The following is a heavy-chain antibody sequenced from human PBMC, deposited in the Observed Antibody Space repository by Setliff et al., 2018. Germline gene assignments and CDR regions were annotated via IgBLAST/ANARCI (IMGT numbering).Heavy chain of an antibody. CDR2: IHPSGST. CDR1: GGSISSGSYY. V-gene: IGHV4-61*02. Sequence: TLSLTCAVSGGSISSGSYYWSWIRQTAGKGLEWIGRIHPSGSTNYNPSLKSRVTISVDTSKNQFSLKVSSVTAADTAVYYCARTTGSTRNWLDPWGPGTLVTVS. CDR3: ARTTGSTRNWLDP. D-gene: IGHD1-1*01. J-gene: IGHJ5*02.